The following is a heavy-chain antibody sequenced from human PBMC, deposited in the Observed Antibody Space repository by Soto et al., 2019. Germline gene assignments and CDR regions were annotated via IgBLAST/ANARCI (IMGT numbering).Heavy chain of an antibody. CDR1: GFTFSTYA. CDR3: AKDSEPAYSHSFYYFEY. D-gene: IGHD4-4*01. CDR2: VSGGGGRT. J-gene: IGHJ4*02. Sequence: GGSLRLSCAASGFTFSTYALSWVRQAPGKGLEWVSTVSGGGGRTYYADSVKGRFTISRDNSKNTLFLQMNSLRAEDTAVYYCAKDSEPAYSHSFYYFEYWGQGTLVTVSS. V-gene: IGHV3-23*01.